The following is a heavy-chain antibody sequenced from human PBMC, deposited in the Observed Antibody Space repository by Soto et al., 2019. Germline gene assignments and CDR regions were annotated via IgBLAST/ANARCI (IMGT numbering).Heavy chain of an antibody. J-gene: IGHJ6*03. Sequence: EVQLAESGGGLAQPGGSLRLSRAASGFTLSGYAMDWVHQAPGKGLEYVSGISSNGVGTYYANSVQGRFTISRDNSKNTVYLQMGSLRPEDMAVYYCARRARPDFYYMDVWGKGTTVTVSS. CDR3: ARRARPDFYYMDV. CDR1: GFTLSGYA. D-gene: IGHD6-6*01. V-gene: IGHV3-64*01. CDR2: ISSNGVGT.